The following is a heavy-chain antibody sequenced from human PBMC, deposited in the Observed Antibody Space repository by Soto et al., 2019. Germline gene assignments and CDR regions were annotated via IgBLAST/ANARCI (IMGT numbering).Heavy chain of an antibody. J-gene: IGHJ5*02. Sequence: PSETLSLTCTVSGGSISSYYWSWIRQPPGKGLEWIGYIYYSGSTNYNPSLKSRVTISVDTSKNQFSLKLSSVTAADTAVYYCARHVYLYHLLSNWFDPWGQGTLVTVSS. CDR3: ARHVYLYHLLSNWFDP. CDR2: IYYSGST. D-gene: IGHD2-2*01. V-gene: IGHV4-59*08. CDR1: GGSISSYY.